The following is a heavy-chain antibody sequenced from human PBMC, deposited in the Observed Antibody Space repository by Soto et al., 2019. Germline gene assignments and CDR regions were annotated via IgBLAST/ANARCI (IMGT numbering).Heavy chain of an antibody. Sequence: GASVKVSCKASGSTFNNYAISCVRQAPGQGLEWMGGIIPIFGTANYAQKFQGRITITGDESTNTAYMELSSLGSEDTAGYYCSRSFGGYSYGYYYYHGMEGWGQRAKVTGS. J-gene: IGHJ6*02. CDR2: IIPIFGTA. V-gene: IGHV1-69*13. D-gene: IGHD5-18*01. CDR3: SRSFGGYSYGYYYYHGMEG. CDR1: GSTFNNYA.